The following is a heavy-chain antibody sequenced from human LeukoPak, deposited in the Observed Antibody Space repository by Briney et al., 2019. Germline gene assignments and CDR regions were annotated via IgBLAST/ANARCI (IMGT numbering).Heavy chain of an antibody. CDR1: GFTFSNYW. J-gene: IGHJ6*02. Sequence: PGGSLRLSCAASGFTFSNYWMNWVRQAPGKGLEWVANIKEDGSEKYYVDSVKGRFTISRDNAKNSVYLQMNSLGAEDTAVYYCARAMDVWGQGTTVIVSS. CDR2: IKEDGSEK. V-gene: IGHV3-7*03. CDR3: ARAMDV.